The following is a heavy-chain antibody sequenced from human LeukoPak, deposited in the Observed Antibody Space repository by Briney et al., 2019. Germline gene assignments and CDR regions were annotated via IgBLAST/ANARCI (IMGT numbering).Heavy chain of an antibody. CDR2: IRQDGSDK. V-gene: IGHV3-7*01. CDR3: ARDYYGSGRTHGMDV. D-gene: IGHD3-10*01. J-gene: IGHJ6*02. Sequence: PAGGSLRLSCAASGFTFSSYWMSWVRQAPGKGLEWVANIRQDGSDKYYVDSVKGRFTISRDNAKNSLYLQMNSLRAEDTAVYYCARDYYGSGRTHGMDVWGQGTTVTVSS. CDR1: GFTFSSYW.